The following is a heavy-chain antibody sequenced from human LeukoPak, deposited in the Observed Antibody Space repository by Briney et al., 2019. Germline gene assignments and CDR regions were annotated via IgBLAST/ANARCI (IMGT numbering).Heavy chain of an antibody. Sequence: ASVKVSCKASGYTFTSYDINWVRQATGQGLEWMGWMNPDSGNTGHAHKFQGRVTMTRNTSISTAYMELSSLRSEDTAMYYCTTKYYYDSSDYYVIDYWGQGTLVIVSS. V-gene: IGHV1-8*01. CDR1: GYTFTSYD. D-gene: IGHD3-22*01. CDR3: TTKYYYDSSDYYVIDY. CDR2: MNPDSGNT. J-gene: IGHJ4*02.